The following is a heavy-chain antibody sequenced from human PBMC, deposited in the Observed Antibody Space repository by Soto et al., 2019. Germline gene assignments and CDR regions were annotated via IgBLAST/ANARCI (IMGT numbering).Heavy chain of an antibody. CDR2: INPKSGGK. CDR3: ARGDCTDCSIGLCSFFYAHYMDV. J-gene: IGHJ6*02. D-gene: IGHD2-8*01. Sequence: DPVKGSCKASGDSFTDSHIHWVRQPPSQGLEWLGRINPKSGGKSTAQKFQGWVTMTTDTSISTASMELTRLTSDDAAIYYCARGDCTDCSIGLCSFFYAHYMDVRGQGXSV. CDR1: GDSFTDSH. V-gene: IGHV1-2*04.